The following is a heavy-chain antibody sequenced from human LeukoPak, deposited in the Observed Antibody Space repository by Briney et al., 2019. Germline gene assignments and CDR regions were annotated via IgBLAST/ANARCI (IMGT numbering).Heavy chain of an antibody. CDR3: AKDHRWLSGAYFDY. D-gene: IGHD5-24*01. V-gene: IGHV3-30*02. Sequence: PGGSLRLSCAASGFTFSTYGMHWVRQAPGKGLEWVSFIRYVGINKYYADSVKGRFTISRDNSKNTLYLQMNSLRAEDTAVYYCAKDHRWLSGAYFDYWGQGTLVTVSS. CDR1: GFTFSTYG. CDR2: IRYVGINK. J-gene: IGHJ4*02.